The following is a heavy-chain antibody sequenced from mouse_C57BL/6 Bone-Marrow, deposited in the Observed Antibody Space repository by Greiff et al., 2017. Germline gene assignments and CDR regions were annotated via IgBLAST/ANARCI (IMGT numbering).Heavy chain of an antibody. CDR3: TLYDYSDY. CDR1: GYTFTDYE. V-gene: IGHV1-15*01. D-gene: IGHD2-3*01. Sequence: VQRVESGAELVRPGASVTLSCKASGYTFTDYEMHWVKQTPVHGLEWIGAIDPETGGTAYNQKFKGKAILTADKSSSTAYMELRSLTSEDSAVYYCTLYDYSDYWGQGTTLTVSS. J-gene: IGHJ2*01. CDR2: IDPETGGT.